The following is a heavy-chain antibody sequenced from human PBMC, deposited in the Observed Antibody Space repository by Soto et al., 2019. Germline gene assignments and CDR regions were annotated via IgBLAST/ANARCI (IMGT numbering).Heavy chain of an antibody. J-gene: IGHJ4*02. V-gene: IGHV2-5*02. CDR2: IYWDDDK. Sequence: SGPTLVNPTQTLTLTCTFSGFSLSTSGVGVGWIRQPPGKALEWLALIYWDDDKFYSPSLKSRLTITKDTSKNQVVLTMTNMDPVDTATYYCAHSPWTMIRGRPESYFDYWGQGTLVTVSS. CDR1: GFSLSTSGVG. CDR3: AHSPWTMIRGRPESYFDY. D-gene: IGHD3-10*01.